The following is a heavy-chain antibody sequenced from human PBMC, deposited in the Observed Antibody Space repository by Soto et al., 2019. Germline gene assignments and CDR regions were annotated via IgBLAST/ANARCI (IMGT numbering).Heavy chain of an antibody. CDR3: AKDRRYSIHGMDV. D-gene: IGHD6-13*01. J-gene: IGHJ6*02. Sequence: GGSLRLSCAASGLPFCSYGMHWVRQAPGKGLEWVAVISYDGSNKYYADSVKGRFTISRDNSKNTLYLQMNSLRAEDTAAYYCAKDRRYSIHGMDVWGQGTTVTVSS. CDR1: GLPFCSYG. V-gene: IGHV3-30*18. CDR2: ISYDGSNK.